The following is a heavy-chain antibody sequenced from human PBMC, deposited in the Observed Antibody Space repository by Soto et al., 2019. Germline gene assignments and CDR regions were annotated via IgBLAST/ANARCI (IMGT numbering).Heavy chain of an antibody. CDR1: GFTFSSYA. D-gene: IGHD3-22*01. CDR3: ARDTNDSSGYPDY. CDR2: ISYDGSNK. J-gene: IGHJ4*02. Sequence: PGGSLRLSCAASGFTFSSYAMHWVRQAPGKGLEWVAVISYDGSNKYYADSVKGRFTISRDNSKNTLYLQMNSLRAEDTAVYYCARDTNDSSGYPDYWGQGTLVTVSS. V-gene: IGHV3-30-3*01.